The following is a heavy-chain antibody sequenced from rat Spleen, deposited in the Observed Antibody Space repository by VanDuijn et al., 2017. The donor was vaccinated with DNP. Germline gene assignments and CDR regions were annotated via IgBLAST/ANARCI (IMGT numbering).Heavy chain of an antibody. D-gene: IGHD1-11*01. Sequence: QVQLQQSGAELAKPGSSVKISCKTSVFTFTSYFINWIKQTTGQGLEYIGYINTGSGNSKYNEKFKGKATLTVDKFSSKAFMQLSSLTPDDSAGYCCARGSRVWFAYWGQGTLVTVSS. CDR1: VFTFTSYF. CDR3: ARGSRVWFAY. CDR2: INTGSGNS. J-gene: IGHJ3*01. V-gene: IGHV1-43*01.